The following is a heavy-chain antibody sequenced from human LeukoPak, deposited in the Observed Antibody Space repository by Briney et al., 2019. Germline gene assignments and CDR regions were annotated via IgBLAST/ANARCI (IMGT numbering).Heavy chain of an antibody. CDR3: ARRAGYCSGGTCFDWYFDL. V-gene: IGHV3-30*02. D-gene: IGHD2-15*01. CDR2: VRYDGSNK. CDR1: GFTFSRQG. Sequence: PGGSLRLSCAASGFTFSRQGMHWVRQAPGKGLEWVAFVRYDGSNKYFADSVKGRVTISRDNSKNTLYLQMSSLRVEDTAVYYCARRAGYCSGGTCFDWYFDLWGRGTLVIVSP. J-gene: IGHJ2*01.